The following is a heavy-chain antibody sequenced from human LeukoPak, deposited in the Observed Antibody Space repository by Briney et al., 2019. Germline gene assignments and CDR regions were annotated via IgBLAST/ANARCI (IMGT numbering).Heavy chain of an antibody. V-gene: IGHV4-4*07. CDR1: GGSISNYY. CDR3: ARVRITIFGVVYYMDV. CDR2: IYSSGST. D-gene: IGHD3-3*01. J-gene: IGHJ6*03. Sequence: KPSETLSLTCTVSGGSISNYYWSWVRQPAGKGLEWIGHIYSSGSTNYNPSLKSRVTISVDTSKNQFSLKLSSVTAADTAVYYCARVRITIFGVVYYMDVWGKGTTVTVSS.